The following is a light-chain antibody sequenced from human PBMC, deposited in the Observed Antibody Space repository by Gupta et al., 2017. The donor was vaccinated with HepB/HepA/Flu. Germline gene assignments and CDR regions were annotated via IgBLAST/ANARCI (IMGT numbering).Light chain of an antibody. CDR1: SSDIGAYNH. Sequence: QPALTQPASVSGSPGQSLIISCTGTSSDIGAYNHVAWYQHDPGKAPKLMIYDVTNRPSGVSDRFSGSKSGNTASLTISGLQIEDETDYYCSSLTTSSTLVFGGGTKVTVL. J-gene: IGLJ2*01. V-gene: IGLV2-14*03. CDR2: DVT. CDR3: SSLTTSSTLV.